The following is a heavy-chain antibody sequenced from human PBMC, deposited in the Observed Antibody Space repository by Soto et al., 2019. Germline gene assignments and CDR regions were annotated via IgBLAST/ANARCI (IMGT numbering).Heavy chain of an antibody. J-gene: IGHJ4*02. D-gene: IGHD1-1*01. V-gene: IGHV3-30*18. CDR1: GFTFSSYG. Sequence: PVGSLRLSCAASGFTFSSYGMHWVRQAPGKGLEWVAVISYDGSNKYYADSVKGRFTISRDNSKNTLYLQMNSLRAEDTAVYYCAKDLERYSRNYYFDYWGQGTLVTVSS. CDR3: AKDLERYSRNYYFDY. CDR2: ISYDGSNK.